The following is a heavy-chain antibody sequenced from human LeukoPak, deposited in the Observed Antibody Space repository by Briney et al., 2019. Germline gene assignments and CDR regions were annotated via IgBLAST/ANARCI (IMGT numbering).Heavy chain of an antibody. CDR2: INPNSGGT. V-gene: IGHV1-2*05. CDR3: ARAYYYDSRGYGGHEGVDY. J-gene: IGHJ4*02. Sequence: ASVKVSCKASGYTFTGYYMNWVRQAPGQGLEWMGRINPNSGGTNYAQKFQGRVTMTRDTSISTAYMELSRLRSDDTGVYFCARAYYYDSRGYGGHEGVDYGGQGTLVTVSS. CDR1: GYTFTGYY. D-gene: IGHD3-22*01.